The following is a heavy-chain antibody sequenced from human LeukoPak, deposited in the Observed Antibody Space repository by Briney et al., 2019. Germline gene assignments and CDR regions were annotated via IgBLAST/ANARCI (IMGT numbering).Heavy chain of an antibody. CDR3: ARAPGAYSSSWPPGYNWFDP. D-gene: IGHD6-13*01. V-gene: IGHV4-34*01. Sequence: PSETLSLTCAVYGGSFSGYYWSWIRQPLGKGLEWIGEINHSGSTNYNPSLKSRVTISVDTSKNQFSLKLSSVTAADTAAYYCARAPGAYSSSWPPGYNWFDPWGQGTLVTVSS. CDR2: INHSGST. CDR1: GGSFSGYY. J-gene: IGHJ5*02.